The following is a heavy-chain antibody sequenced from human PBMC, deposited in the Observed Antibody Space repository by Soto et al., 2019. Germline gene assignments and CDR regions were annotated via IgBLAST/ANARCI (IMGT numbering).Heavy chain of an antibody. J-gene: IGHJ1*01. D-gene: IGHD6-13*01. V-gene: IGHV3-53*01. CDR3: ARADHSSSCFTHSFPH. Sequence: PGGSLRLSCAASGFTVSSNYMSWVRQAPGKGLEWVSVIYSGGSTYYADSVKGRFTISRDNSKNTLYLQMNSLRAEDTAVYYCARADHSSSCFTHSFPHWGQGTLVTVSS. CDR2: IYSGGST. CDR1: GFTVSSNY.